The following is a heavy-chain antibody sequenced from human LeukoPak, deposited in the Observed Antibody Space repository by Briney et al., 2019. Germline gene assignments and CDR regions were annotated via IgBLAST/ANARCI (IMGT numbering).Heavy chain of an antibody. CDR3: ARGYWRLEP. CDR2: AYISGST. D-gene: IGHD2-15*01. CDR1: GGSISSFY. V-gene: IGHV4-4*07. Sequence: SETLSLTCSVSGGSISSFYWSWIRQRAGKGLEWIGRAYISGSTDYNPSLKSRVTMSVDTSKNQFFGRLTPVTAADTAVYYCARGYWRLEPWGQGTLVTVSS. J-gene: IGHJ5*02.